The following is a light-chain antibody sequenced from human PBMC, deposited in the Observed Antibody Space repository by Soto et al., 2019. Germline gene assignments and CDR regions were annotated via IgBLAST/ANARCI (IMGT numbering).Light chain of an antibody. J-gene: IGLJ7*01. Sequence: QSALTQPASVSGSPGQSITISCTGTSSDVGAYNYVSWYQHHPGKAPKLMIYEVSNRPSGISNRFSGSKSGNTASLTISGLQPEDEADYYCATWDDSLNGPVFGGGTQLTVL. CDR3: ATWDDSLNGPV. CDR2: EVS. CDR1: SSDVGAYNY. V-gene: IGLV2-14*01.